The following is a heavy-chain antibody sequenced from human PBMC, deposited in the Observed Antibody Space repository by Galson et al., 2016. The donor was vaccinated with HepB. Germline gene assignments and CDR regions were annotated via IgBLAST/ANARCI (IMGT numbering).Heavy chain of an antibody. V-gene: IGHV3-53*01. CDR2: IYRDGTT. CDR3: AQDQLDY. CDR1: EFTVSNSY. J-gene: IGHJ4*02. Sequence: SLRLSCAASEFTVSNSYMSWVRQAPGKGLEWLSLIYRDGTTFCADSVKGRFTISRDSSKNTLYLQMNSLRVEDTAVYYCAQDQLDYWGQGTLVTVSS.